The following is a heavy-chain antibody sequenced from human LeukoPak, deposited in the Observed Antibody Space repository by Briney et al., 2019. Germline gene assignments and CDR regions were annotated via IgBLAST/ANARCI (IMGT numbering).Heavy chain of an antibody. CDR3: ARDGSPEASINYFDT. J-gene: IGHJ5*02. D-gene: IGHD5-24*01. CDR1: GFTFSDYY. V-gene: IGHV3-11*04. Sequence: GGSLRLSCAASGFTFSDYYMNWIRQAPGKGLEWILYISNSGSVSYYADSVKGRFTISRDNAKNSLYLEMNSLSADDTALYYCARDGSPEASINYFDTWGQGTPVTVSS. CDR2: ISNSGSVS.